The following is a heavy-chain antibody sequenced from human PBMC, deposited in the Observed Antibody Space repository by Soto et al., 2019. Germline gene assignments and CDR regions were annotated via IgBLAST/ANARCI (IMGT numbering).Heavy chain of an antibody. J-gene: IGHJ6*02. CDR2: IYHSGST. Sequence: PSETLSLTCAVSGGSISSSNWWSGVRQPPGTGLEWIGEIYHSGSTNYNPSLKSRVTISVDKSKNQFSLKLSSVTDADTAVYSCEGRDIYGAGRYYHQICDYYYGMEVWGQATTVP. CDR3: EGRDIYGAGRYYHQICDYYYGMEV. CDR1: GGSISSSNW. D-gene: IGHD3-10*01. V-gene: IGHV4-4*02.